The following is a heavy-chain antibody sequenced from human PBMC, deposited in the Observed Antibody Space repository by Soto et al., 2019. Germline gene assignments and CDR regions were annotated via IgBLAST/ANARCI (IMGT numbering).Heavy chain of an antibody. CDR3: TRAYYYDSSGYYRY. J-gene: IGHJ4*02. D-gene: IGHD3-22*01. CDR1: GFTFGDYA. V-gene: IGHV3-49*03. Sequence: GGSLRLSCTASGFTFGDYAMSWFRQAPGKGLEWVGFIRSKAYGGTTEYAASVKGRFTISRDDSESIAYLQMNSLKTEDTAVYYCTRAYYYDSSGYYRYWGQGTLVTVSS. CDR2: IRSKAYGGTT.